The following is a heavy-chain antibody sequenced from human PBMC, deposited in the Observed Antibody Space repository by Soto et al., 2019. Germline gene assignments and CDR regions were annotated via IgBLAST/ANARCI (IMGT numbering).Heavy chain of an antibody. CDR1: GGSISSYY. Sequence: QVQLQESGPGLVKPSETLSLTCTVSGGSISSYYWSWIRQPPGKGLEWIGYIYYSGSTNYNPSLKSRVTISVDTSKNQFSLKLSSVTAADTAVYYCARDFSPSRTVRGIGYWGQGTLVTVSS. D-gene: IGHD1-26*01. V-gene: IGHV4-59*01. CDR3: ARDFSPSRTVRGIGY. J-gene: IGHJ4*02. CDR2: IYYSGST.